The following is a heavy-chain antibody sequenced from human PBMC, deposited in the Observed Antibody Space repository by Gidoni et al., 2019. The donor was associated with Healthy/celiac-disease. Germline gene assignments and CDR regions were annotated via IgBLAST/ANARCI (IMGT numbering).Heavy chain of an antibody. CDR3: AKVYYYGSGSYLFHGMDV. V-gene: IGHV3-23*01. D-gene: IGHD3-10*01. Sequence: SSYAMSWVRQAPGKGLEWVSAISGSGGSTYYADSVKGRFTISRDNSKNTLYLQMNSLRAEDTAVYYCAKVYYYGSGSYLFHGMDVWGQGTTVTVSS. J-gene: IGHJ6*02. CDR1: SSYA. CDR2: ISGSGGST.